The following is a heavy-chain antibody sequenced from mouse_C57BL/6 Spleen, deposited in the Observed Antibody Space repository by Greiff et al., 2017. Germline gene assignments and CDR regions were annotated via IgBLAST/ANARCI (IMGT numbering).Heavy chain of an antibody. V-gene: IGHV14-2*01. D-gene: IGHD3-2*02. CDR1: GFNINDYY. J-gene: IGHJ2*01. CDR2: LDPEDGET. CDR3: ASGAQATYFDY. Sequence: EVQLQQSGAELVKPGASVKLSCTASGFNINDYYMHWVKQRTEQGLEWIGRLDPEDGETKYAPKFPGKATITADPSSHTAYLQLSSLTSEDTAVYYCASGAQATYFDYWGQGTTLTVSS.